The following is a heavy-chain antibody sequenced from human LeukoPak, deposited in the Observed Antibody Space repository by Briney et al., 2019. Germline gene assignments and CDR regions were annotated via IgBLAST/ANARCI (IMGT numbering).Heavy chain of an antibody. J-gene: IGHJ4*02. Sequence: PSETLSLTCAVYGGSFSGYYWSWIRQPPGKGLEWSGEINHSGSTNYNPSLKSRVTISVDTSKNQLSLKLSSATAADTAVYYCARGPNYGGNSKDFDYWGQGTLVTVSS. D-gene: IGHD4-23*01. CDR3: ARGPNYGGNSKDFDY. CDR1: GGSFSGYY. CDR2: INHSGST. V-gene: IGHV4-34*01.